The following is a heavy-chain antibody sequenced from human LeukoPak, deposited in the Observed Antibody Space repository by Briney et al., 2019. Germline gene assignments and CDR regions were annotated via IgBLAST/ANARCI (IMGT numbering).Heavy chain of an antibody. CDR3: ARVPSMTTVTRYYYYGMDV. Sequence: GGSLRLSCAASGITFSDYYMSWIGQAPGKGLEWVSYISSSSSYTNYADSVKGRFTISRDNAKNSLHLQMNSLRAEDTAVYYCARVPSMTTVTRYYYYGMDVWGKGTTVTVSS. J-gene: IGHJ6*04. CDR2: ISSSSSYT. V-gene: IGHV3-11*06. CDR1: GITFSDYY. D-gene: IGHD4-17*01.